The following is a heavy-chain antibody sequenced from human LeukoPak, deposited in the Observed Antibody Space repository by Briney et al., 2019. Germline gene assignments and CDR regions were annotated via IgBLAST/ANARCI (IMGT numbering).Heavy chain of an antibody. CDR3: ARQKDYYGSGSYYTRLPVNWFDP. D-gene: IGHD3-10*01. CDR1: GGSISSYY. J-gene: IGHJ5*02. Sequence: SETLSLTCTVSGGSISSYYWSWIRQPPGKGLEWIGYIYYSGSTNYNPSLKSRVTISVDTSKNQFSLKLSSVTAADTAVYYCARQKDYYGSGSYYTRLPVNWFDPWGQGTLVTVSS. V-gene: IGHV4-59*08. CDR2: IYYSGST.